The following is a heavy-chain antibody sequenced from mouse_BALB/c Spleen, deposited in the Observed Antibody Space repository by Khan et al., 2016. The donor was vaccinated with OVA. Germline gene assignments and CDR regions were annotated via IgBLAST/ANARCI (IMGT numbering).Heavy chain of an antibody. V-gene: IGHV5-17*02. J-gene: IGHJ2*01. CDR3: ATSYFDVYYLDY. D-gene: IGHD1-1*01. CDR1: GFTFSSYG. Sequence: EVELVESGGGLVQPGGSRKLSCAASGFTFSSYGMHWVRQAPERGLEWVAYISGDSNTIYYADTVKDRFTISRDNPRNTLFLQMTSLMAEDTAMYYCATSYFDVYYLDYRGPGTTLTVSS. CDR2: ISGDSNTI.